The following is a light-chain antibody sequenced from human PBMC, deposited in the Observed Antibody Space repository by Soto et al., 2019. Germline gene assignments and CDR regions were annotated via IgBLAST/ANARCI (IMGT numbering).Light chain of an antibody. J-gene: IGLJ2*01. CDR2: KDN. CDR1: SGSIASNY. Sequence: NFMLTQPHSVSESPGKTVTISCTHSSGSIASNYVQWFQQRPGSAPTTVIYKDNHRPSGVPDRFSGSIDSSSNSASLTISGLKTEDEAYYYVQSYDYSNHVVFGGGTKLTVL. V-gene: IGLV6-57*04. CDR3: QSYDYSNHVV.